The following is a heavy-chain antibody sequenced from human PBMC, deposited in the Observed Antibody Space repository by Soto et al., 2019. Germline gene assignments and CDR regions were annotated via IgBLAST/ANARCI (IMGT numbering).Heavy chain of an antibody. D-gene: IGHD6-19*01. CDR1: GFTFGDYA. CDR2: IRSKAYGGTT. CDR3: TRQIAVAGTSYFDY. J-gene: IGHJ4*02. V-gene: IGHV3-49*04. Sequence: SLRLCCTAAGFTFGDYAMSWVRQDPGKGLEWVGFIRSKAYGGTTEYAASVKGRFTISRDDSKSIAYLQMNSLKTEDTAVYYCTRQIAVAGTSYFDYWGQGTLVTVSS.